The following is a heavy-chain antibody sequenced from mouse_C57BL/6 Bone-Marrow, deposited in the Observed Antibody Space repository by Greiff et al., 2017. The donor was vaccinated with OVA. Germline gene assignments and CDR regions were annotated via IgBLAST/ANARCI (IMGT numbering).Heavy chain of an antibody. CDR2: INPNYGTT. D-gene: IGHD3-2*02. Sequence: VQLKESGPELVKPGASVKISCKASGYSFTDYNMNWVKQSNGKSLEWIGVINPNYGTTSYNQKFKGKATLTVDQCSSTAYMQLNSLTSEDSAVYYCAEGSGYVSYAMDYWGQGTSVTVSS. V-gene: IGHV1-39*01. J-gene: IGHJ4*01. CDR3: AEGSGYVSYAMDY. CDR1: GYSFTDYN.